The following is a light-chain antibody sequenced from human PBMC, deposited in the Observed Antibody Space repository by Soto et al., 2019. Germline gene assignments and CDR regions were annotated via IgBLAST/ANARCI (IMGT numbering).Light chain of an antibody. V-gene: IGLV2-14*03. CDR1: ISDVGGYNY. Sequence: QSALTQPASVSGSPGQSITISCTGTISDVGGYNYVSWYQQHPGKAPKLMIFDVSNRPLGVSNRFSGSKSGYTASLTISGLQAEDEADYYCSSYTSSSTYVFGTGTKVTVL. J-gene: IGLJ1*01. CDR3: SSYTSSSTYV. CDR2: DVS.